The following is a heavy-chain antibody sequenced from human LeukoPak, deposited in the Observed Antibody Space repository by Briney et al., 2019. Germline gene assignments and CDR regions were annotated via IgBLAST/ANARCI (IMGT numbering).Heavy chain of an antibody. CDR3: ARALSHDSSGYYKTNDAFDI. CDR1: GGSISSYY. D-gene: IGHD3-22*01. J-gene: IGHJ3*02. Sequence: SETLSLTCTVSGGSISSYYWSWIRQPPGKGLEWIGYIYYSGSTNYNPSLKSRVTISVDTSKNQFSLKLSSVTAADTAVYYCARALSHDSSGYYKTNDAFDIWGQGTVVTVSS. V-gene: IGHV4-59*01. CDR2: IYYSGST.